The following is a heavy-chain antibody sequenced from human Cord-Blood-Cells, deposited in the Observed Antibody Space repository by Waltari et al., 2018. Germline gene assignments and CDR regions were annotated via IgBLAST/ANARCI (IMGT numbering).Heavy chain of an antibody. CDR3: AKGIGAIVGATGY. CDR1: GFTFSSYA. Sequence: EVQLLESGGGLVQTGGSLRLSCAASGFTFSSYAMSWVRQAQGKGLEWVSAISGSGGSTYYADSVKGRFTISRDNSKNTLYLQMNSLRAEDTAVYYCAKGIGAIVGATGYWGQGTLVTVSS. V-gene: IGHV3-23*01. D-gene: IGHD1-26*01. J-gene: IGHJ4*02. CDR2: ISGSGGST.